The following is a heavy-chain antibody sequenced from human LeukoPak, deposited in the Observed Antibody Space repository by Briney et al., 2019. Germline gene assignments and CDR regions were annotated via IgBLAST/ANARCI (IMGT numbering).Heavy chain of an antibody. CDR2: IYYSGST. D-gene: IGHD6-6*01. V-gene: IGHV4-39*01. Sequence: SETLSLTCTVSGGSISSGSYYWGWIRQPPGKGLEWIGSIYYSGSTYYNPSLKSRVTISVDTSKNQFSLKVNSVTAADTALYYCARQQQVAFDYWGQGTLVPVSS. CDR1: GGSISSGSYY. J-gene: IGHJ4*02. CDR3: ARQQQVAFDY.